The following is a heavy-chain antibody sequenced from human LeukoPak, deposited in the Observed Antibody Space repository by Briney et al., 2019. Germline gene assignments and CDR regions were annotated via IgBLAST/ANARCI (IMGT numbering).Heavy chain of an antibody. CDR2: IYHSGST. V-gene: IGHV4-38-2*01. CDR1: VYSISSGYF. Sequence: SETLSLTCAVSVYSISSGYFWGWIRQSPGKGLEWIGSIYHSGSTYYNPSLKSRVTISVDTSKNQFSLKLSSVTAADTAVYYCTGKYYYDSSGYYYVDYWGQGTLVTVSS. J-gene: IGHJ4*02. D-gene: IGHD3-22*01. CDR3: TGKYYYDSSGYYYVDY.